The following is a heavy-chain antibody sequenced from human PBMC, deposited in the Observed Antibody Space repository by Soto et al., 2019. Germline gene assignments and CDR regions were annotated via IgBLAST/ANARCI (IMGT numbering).Heavy chain of an antibody. D-gene: IGHD3-10*01. V-gene: IGHV4-59*08. Sequence: PSETLSLTCTVSGASISSSYWTWIRQPPGKGLGWIGYIYYSGSTKYNYNPSLESRVTISVDTSKNQFSLKLTSVTAADTAVYYCARTYGSGSWWFDPWGQGTLVTVSS. CDR1: GASISSSY. CDR2: IYYSGSTKY. CDR3: ARTYGSGSWWFDP. J-gene: IGHJ5*02.